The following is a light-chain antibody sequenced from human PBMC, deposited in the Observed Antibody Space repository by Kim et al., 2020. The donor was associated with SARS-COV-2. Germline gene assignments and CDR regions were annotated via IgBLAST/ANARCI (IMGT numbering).Light chain of an antibody. J-gene: IGLJ3*02. V-gene: IGLV1-44*01. CDR1: SSNLVTKS. CDR2: NND. CDR3: AAWDDSLNGPV. Sequence: GQSVTISCSGSSSNLVTKSVNWYRQLPGTAPKRLIYNNDQRPSGVPDRFSGSKSGTTASLAISGLQSEDEADYYCAAWDDSLNGPVFGGGTKVTVL.